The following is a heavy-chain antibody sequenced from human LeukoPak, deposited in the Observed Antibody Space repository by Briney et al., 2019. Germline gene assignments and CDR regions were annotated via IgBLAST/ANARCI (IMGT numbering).Heavy chain of an antibody. J-gene: IGHJ4*02. D-gene: IGHD1-26*01. CDR3: ARDRGGGYSAIDY. Sequence: PGGSLRLSCAASGFTFSSYSMNWVRQAPGKGLEWVSSISSSSSYIYYADSVKGRFTISRDNAKNSLYLQMNSLRAEDTAVYYCARDRGGGYSAIDYWGQGTLVTVSS. CDR2: ISSSSSYI. CDR1: GFTFSSYS. V-gene: IGHV3-21*01.